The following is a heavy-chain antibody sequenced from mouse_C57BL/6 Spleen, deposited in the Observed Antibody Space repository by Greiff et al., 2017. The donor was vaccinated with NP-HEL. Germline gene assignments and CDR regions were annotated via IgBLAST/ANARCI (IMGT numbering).Heavy chain of an antibody. D-gene: IGHD2-1*01. J-gene: IGHJ3*01. V-gene: IGHV1-52*01. CDR1: GYTFTSYW. Sequence: VKLQQPGAELVRPGSSVKLSCKASGYTFTSYWMHWVKQRPIQGLEWIGNIDPSDSETHYNQKFKDKATLTVDKSSSTAYMQLSSLTSEDSAVYYCAREGVYYGNYWFAYWGQGTLVTVSA. CDR3: AREGVYYGNYWFAY. CDR2: IDPSDSET.